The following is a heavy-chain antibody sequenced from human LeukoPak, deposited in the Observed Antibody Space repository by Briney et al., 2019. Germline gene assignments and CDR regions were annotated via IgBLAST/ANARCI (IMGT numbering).Heavy chain of an antibody. J-gene: IGHJ4*02. Sequence: AGGSLRLSCAASGFTFSNYSLNWVRQAPGKGLEWVSYISSSSRTIYYADSVLGRFTISRDNSNNTVFLEMNSLTADDTAVYFCARDSAGNQYSSGNFDLWGQGTLVTVSS. D-gene: IGHD3-10*01. CDR1: GFTFSNYS. CDR3: ARDSAGNQYSSGNFDL. CDR2: ISSSSRTI. V-gene: IGHV3-48*01.